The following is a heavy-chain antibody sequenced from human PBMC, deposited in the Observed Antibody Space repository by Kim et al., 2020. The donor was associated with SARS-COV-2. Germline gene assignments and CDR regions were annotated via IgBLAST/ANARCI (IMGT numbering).Heavy chain of an antibody. Sequence: TPSRKTRVTLSVETSKNQFSLKLSSVTAADTAVYYCARGGRIAAAGVGYWGQGTLVTVSS. D-gene: IGHD6-13*01. J-gene: IGHJ4*02. V-gene: IGHV4-34*01. CDR3: ARGGRIAAAGVGY.